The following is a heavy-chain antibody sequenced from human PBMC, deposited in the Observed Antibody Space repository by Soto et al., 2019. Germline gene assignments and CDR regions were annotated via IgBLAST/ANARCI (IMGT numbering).Heavy chain of an antibody. CDR2: INHSGSP. J-gene: IGHJ4*02. CDR1: GGSFSDYY. D-gene: IGHD3-3*01. CDR3: ATGRWRFLFGY. V-gene: IGHV4-34*01. Sequence: SETLSLTCAVHGGSFSDYYWSWIRQPPGKGLEWIGEINHSGSPNYNPSLKSRVTISVDTSKNQFSLKLSSVTAADTAVYYCATGRWRFLFGYWGQGTLVTVSS.